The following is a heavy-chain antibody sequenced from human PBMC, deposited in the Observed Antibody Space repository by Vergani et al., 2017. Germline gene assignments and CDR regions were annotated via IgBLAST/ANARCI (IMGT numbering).Heavy chain of an antibody. CDR3: ARQRPGSVWSPGDFDD. V-gene: IGHV4-39*01. Sequence: QLQLQQSGPGLVKPSETLFLTCTVSADSISSGSYYWGWIRQPPGKSLEWIGSIYYSGLTYYNPSLKSRVAISVDTSKNQFSLKVTSVTAADTAVYFCARQRPGSVWSPGDFDDWGQGILVTVSS. CDR1: ADSISSGSYY. J-gene: IGHJ4*02. CDR2: IYYSGLT. D-gene: IGHD6-19*01.